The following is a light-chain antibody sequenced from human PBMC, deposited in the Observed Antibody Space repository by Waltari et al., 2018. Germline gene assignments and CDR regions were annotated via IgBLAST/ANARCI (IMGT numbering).Light chain of an antibody. Sequence: QLVLTQSPSASAPLGPRVNLPRTLSGGHINNAIAWLTQRPEQGPRYLMKVNSDGSHNKGDEIPDRFSGSGSGAGRYLSISSLQSEDEADYICQTGGHGTWVFGGGTKLTVL. J-gene: IGLJ3*02. CDR3: QTGGHGTWV. CDR1: GGHINNA. V-gene: IGLV4-69*01. CDR2: VNSDGSH.